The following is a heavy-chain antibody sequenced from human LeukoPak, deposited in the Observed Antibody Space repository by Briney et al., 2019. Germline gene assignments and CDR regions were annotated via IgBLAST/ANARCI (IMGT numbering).Heavy chain of an antibody. CDR2: INHSRST. D-gene: IGHD3-22*01. Sequence: SETLSLTCAVYGGSFSGYYWSWIRQPPGKGLEWIGEINHSRSTNYNPSLKSRVTISVDTSKNQFSLKLSSVTAADTAVYYCARGLITLRYNWFNPWGQGTLVTVSS. J-gene: IGHJ5*02. CDR3: ARGLITLRYNWFNP. CDR1: GGSFSGYY. V-gene: IGHV4-34*01.